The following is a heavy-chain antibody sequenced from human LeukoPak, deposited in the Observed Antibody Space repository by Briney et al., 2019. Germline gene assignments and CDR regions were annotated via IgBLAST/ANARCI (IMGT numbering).Heavy chain of an antibody. CDR3: ARGYCSSTSCLPVHYFDY. D-gene: IGHD2-2*01. J-gene: IGHJ4*02. V-gene: IGHV3-23*01. CDR2: IIGSGGST. Sequence: GGSLRLSCAASGFTVSSYAMSWVRQAPGKGLEWVSAIIGSGGSTYYADSVKGRFTISRDNSKNTLYLQMNSLRAEDTAVYYCARGYCSSTSCLPVHYFDYWGQGTLVTVSS. CDR1: GFTVSSYA.